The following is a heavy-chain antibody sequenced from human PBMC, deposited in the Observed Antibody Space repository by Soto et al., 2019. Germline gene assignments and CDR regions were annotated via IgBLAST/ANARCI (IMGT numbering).Heavy chain of an antibody. Sequence: GGSLRLSCAASGFTFSTYSMNWVRQAPGKGLEWVSSISGSGNYTHYADFLRGRFTISRDNAKTSLYLQMNSLRAEDTAVYYCAREGINNYNEYYFDSWGHGTVVTLSS. V-gene: IGHV3-21*01. J-gene: IGHJ4*01. D-gene: IGHD4-4*01. CDR2: ISGSGNYT. CDR3: AREGINNYNEYYFDS. CDR1: GFTFSTYS.